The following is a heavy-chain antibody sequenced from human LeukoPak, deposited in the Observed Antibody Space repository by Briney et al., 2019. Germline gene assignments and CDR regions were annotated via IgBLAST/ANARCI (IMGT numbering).Heavy chain of an antibody. D-gene: IGHD4-17*01. Sequence: GGSLRLSCAASGLTFSGSAMHWVRQASGKGLEWVGRIRSKPNSYATAYAASVKGRFTISRDDSKNTAYLQMNSLKTEDTAVYYCTRGSTTVTTDFDYWGQGTLVTVSS. CDR3: TRGSTTVTTDFDY. CDR1: GLTFSGSA. CDR2: IRSKPNSYAT. V-gene: IGHV3-73*01. J-gene: IGHJ4*02.